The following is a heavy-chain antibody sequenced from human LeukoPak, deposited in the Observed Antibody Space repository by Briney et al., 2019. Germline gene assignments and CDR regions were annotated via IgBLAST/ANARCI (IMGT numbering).Heavy chain of an antibody. D-gene: IGHD3-10*01. CDR1: GFTFYSYW. V-gene: IGHV3-74*01. CDR3: ARDRLRGSGSSFLDC. CDR2: IKNDGSYT. J-gene: IGHJ4*02. Sequence: GGSLRLSCSASGFTFYSYWMHWVRQVPGRGLVWVSRIKNDGSYTNYAESVKGRFTISRDNAKNTLYLQMNSLRAEDTAVYYCARDRLRGSGSSFLDCWGQGTLVTVSS.